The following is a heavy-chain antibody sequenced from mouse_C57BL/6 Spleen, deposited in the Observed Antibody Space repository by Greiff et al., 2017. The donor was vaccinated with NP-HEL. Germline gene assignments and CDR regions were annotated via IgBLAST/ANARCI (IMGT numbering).Heavy chain of an antibody. V-gene: IGHV1-55*01. CDR3: AREDLYYYGSSYLAWFAY. D-gene: IGHD1-1*01. CDR2: IYPGSGST. CDR1: GYTFTSYW. Sequence: VQLQQPGAELVKPGASVKMSCKASGYTFTSYWITWVKQRPGQGLEWIGDIYPGSGSTNYNEKFKSKATLTVDTSSSTAYMQLSSLTSEDSAVYYCAREDLYYYGSSYLAWFAYWGQGTLVTVSA. J-gene: IGHJ3*01.